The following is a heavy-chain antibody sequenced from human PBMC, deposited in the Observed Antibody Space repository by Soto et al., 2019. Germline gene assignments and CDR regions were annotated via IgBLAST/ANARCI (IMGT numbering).Heavy chain of an antibody. V-gene: IGHV3-30*18. CDR3: AKGIWGIAAAGTHFDC. CDR1: GFRFSNYG. Sequence: GGSLRLSCAASGFRFSNYGMHWVRQAPGKGLEWVALMSYDGSNKYYADPVKGRFTISRDNSKNILYVQMNSLRAEDTGVYYCAKGIWGIAAAGTHFDCWGQGTLVTVSS. CDR2: MSYDGSNK. J-gene: IGHJ4*02. D-gene: IGHD6-13*01.